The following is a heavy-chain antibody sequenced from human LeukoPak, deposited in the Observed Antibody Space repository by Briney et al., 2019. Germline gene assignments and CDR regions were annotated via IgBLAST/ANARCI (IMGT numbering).Heavy chain of an antibody. CDR3: ARETRQWLVSSPYYYYYMDV. D-gene: IGHD6-19*01. V-gene: IGHV4-34*01. J-gene: IGHJ6*03. Sequence: SSETLSLTCAVYGGSFSGYYWSWIRQPPGKGLEWIGEINHSGSTNYNPSLKSRVTISVDTSKNQFSLKLSSVTAADTAVYYCARETRQWLVSSPYYYYYMDVWGKGTTVTVSS. CDR2: INHSGST. CDR1: GGSFSGYY.